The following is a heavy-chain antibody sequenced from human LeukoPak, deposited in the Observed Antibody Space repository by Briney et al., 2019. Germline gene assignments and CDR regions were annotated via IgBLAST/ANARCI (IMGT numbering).Heavy chain of an antibody. V-gene: IGHV5-51*01. J-gene: IGHJ4*02. D-gene: IGHD6-13*01. CDR3: ARHSILGPAAGWVDY. CDR2: IYPGDSDT. CDR1: GYDFTSYW. Sequence: GESLKISCKGSGYDFTSYWIGWVRQMPGKGLEWMGIIYPGDSDTRYSPSFKGQVTMSADKSITTAYLQWSSLKASDTAMYYCARHSILGPAAGWVDYWGQGTLVTVSS.